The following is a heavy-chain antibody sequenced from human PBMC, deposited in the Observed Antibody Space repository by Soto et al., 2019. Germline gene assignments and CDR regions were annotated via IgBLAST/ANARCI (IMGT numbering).Heavy chain of an antibody. J-gene: IGHJ4*02. D-gene: IGHD5-12*01. Sequence: GGSLRLSCAASGFTFSSYAMRLVRQAPGKGLECVSAISVSGGSTYYADSVKGRFTISRDNSKNTMYLQMNSLRAEDTAVYYCANPETRRDGYLSYWGQGTLVTLSS. CDR3: ANPETRRDGYLSY. V-gene: IGHV3-23*01. CDR2: ISVSGGST. CDR1: GFTFSSYA.